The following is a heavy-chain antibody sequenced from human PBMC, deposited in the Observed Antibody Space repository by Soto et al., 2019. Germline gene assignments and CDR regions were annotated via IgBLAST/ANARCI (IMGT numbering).Heavy chain of an antibody. CDR1: GQSFSGHS. V-gene: IGHV4-34*01. Sequence: QVQLQQWGAGLVKPSETLSLSCAVYGQSFSGHSWAWIRQPPGKGLEWIGEISESGSTYYNPSLQCPGSSSTDSSRIQFSLKLNSVPAADTAAYFCARGSGIVALPGELEDVNYDFWGQGTLVNVSA. CDR3: ARGSGIVALPGELEDVNYDF. J-gene: IGHJ4*02. CDR2: ISESGST. D-gene: IGHD1-1*01.